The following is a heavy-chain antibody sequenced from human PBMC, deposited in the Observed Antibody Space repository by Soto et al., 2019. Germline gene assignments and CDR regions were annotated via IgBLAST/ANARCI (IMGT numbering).Heavy chain of an antibody. D-gene: IGHD6-19*01. J-gene: IGHJ4*02. V-gene: IGHV4-59*01. CDR1: GGSISGSY. CDR2: VYYTGST. Sequence: PSETLSLTCSVSGGSISGSYWSWIRQSPGKGLELLGYVYYTGSTNYSPSLRSRVSISVDTSKNEFSLRLSSVTAADTAVYFCARSVAVPGEKIDYWGQGTPVPVSS. CDR3: ARSVAVPGEKIDY.